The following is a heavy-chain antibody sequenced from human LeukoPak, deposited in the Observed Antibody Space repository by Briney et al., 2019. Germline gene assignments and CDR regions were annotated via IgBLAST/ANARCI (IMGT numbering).Heavy chain of an antibody. V-gene: IGHV3-21*01. CDR2: ITSSSSYI. CDR1: GFTFSRYS. J-gene: IGHJ4*02. Sequence: GGSLRLSCAASGFTFSRYSMNWVRQAPGKGLEWVLSITSSSSYIYYADSVKGRFTISRDNAKNSLYLQMNSLRAEDTAVYYCAISDMAAAGIDYWGQGTLVTVSS. CDR3: AISDMAAAGIDY. D-gene: IGHD6-13*01.